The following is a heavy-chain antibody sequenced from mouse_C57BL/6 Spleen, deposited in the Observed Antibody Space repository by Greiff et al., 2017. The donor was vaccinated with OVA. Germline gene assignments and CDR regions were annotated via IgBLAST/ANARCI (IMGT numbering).Heavy chain of an antibody. V-gene: IGHV1-82*01. CDR2: LYPGDGDT. Sequence: QVQLQQSGPELVKPGASVKISCKASGYAFSSSWMNWVKQRPGKGLEWIGRLYPGDGDTNYNGKFKGKATLTADKSSSPAYMQLSSLTSEDSAVDFGARRVTTVVEGFDDWGQGTTLTVSS. CDR3: ARRVTTVVEGFDD. J-gene: IGHJ2*01. D-gene: IGHD1-1*01. CDR1: GYAFSSSW.